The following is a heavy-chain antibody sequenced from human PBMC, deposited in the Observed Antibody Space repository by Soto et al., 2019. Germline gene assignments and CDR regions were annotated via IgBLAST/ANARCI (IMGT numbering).Heavy chain of an antibody. J-gene: IGHJ6*02. CDR2: IIPIFGTA. D-gene: IGHD2-2*01. V-gene: IGHV1-69*06. Sequence: ASVKVSCKASGGTFSSYAISWVRQAPGQGLEWMGGIIPIFGTANYAQKFQGRVTITADKSTSTAYMELSSLRSEDTAVYYCASSRMVPAATALSYYYGMDVWGQGTTVTVSS. CDR1: GGTFSSYA. CDR3: ASSRMVPAATALSYYYGMDV.